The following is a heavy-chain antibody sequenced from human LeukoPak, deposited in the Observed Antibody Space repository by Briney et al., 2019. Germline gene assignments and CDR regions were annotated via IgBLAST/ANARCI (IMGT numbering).Heavy chain of an antibody. CDR3: ARRGAYCGGDCYDAAFDI. D-gene: IGHD2-21*02. J-gene: IGHJ3*02. V-gene: IGHV4-59*08. CDR1: GGSISSYY. Sequence: SVTLSLTCTVSGGSISSYYWSWIRQPPGKGLEWIGYIYYSGSTNYNPSHKSRVAISVDTYKNQFSLKLSSVTAADTAVYYCARRGAYCGGDCYDAAFDIWGPGTMVTVSS. CDR2: IYYSGST.